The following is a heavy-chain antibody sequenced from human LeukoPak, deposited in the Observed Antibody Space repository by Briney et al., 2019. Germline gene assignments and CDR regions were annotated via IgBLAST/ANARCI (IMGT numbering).Heavy chain of an antibody. CDR1: GFTFSSYA. Sequence: GGSLRLSCAASGFTFSSYAMHWVRQAPGKGLEWVAVISYDGSNKYYADSVKGRFTISRDNSKNTLYLQMNSPRAEDTAVYYCAKGQGCSYGAYYYYGMDVWCQGTTVTVSS. J-gene: IGHJ6*02. D-gene: IGHD5-18*01. V-gene: IGHV3-30*04. CDR2: ISYDGSNK. CDR3: AKGQGCSYGAYYYYGMDV.